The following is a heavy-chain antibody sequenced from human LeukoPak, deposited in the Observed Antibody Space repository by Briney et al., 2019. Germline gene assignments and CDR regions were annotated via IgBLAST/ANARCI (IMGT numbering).Heavy chain of an antibody. J-gene: IGHJ4*02. V-gene: IGHV3-23*01. CDR3: ARRGESTSYGDYRFDY. CDR1: GFTFSNYA. CDR2: ISGSSGLT. Sequence: GGSLRLSCAASGFTFSNYAMSWVRRAPGRGLEWVSAISGSSGLTYYADSVKGRFTISRDNSKNTLFLQMNSLRAEDTAVYYCARRGESTSYGDYRFDYWGQGTLVTVSS. D-gene: IGHD4-17*01.